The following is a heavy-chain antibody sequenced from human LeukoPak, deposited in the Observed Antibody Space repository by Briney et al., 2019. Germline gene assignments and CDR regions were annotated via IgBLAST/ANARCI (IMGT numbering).Heavy chain of an antibody. J-gene: IGHJ3*02. Sequence: PGGSLRLSCAASGFTLRGYSMNWVRQAPGKGLEWVSSISDSDNSMYYANSVKGRFTISRDNTKNSLYLQMNSLRAEDTAVYYCAREAEEAFDIWGQGTMVTVSS. CDR1: GFTLRGYS. V-gene: IGHV3-21*01. D-gene: IGHD1-14*01. CDR3: AREAEEAFDI. CDR2: ISDSDNSM.